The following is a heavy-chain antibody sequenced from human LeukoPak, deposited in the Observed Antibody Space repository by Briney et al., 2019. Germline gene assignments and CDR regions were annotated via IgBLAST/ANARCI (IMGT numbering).Heavy chain of an antibody. CDR1: DDSITIYY. D-gene: IGHD6-13*01. CDR3: ARGRVSSNTWYSTYYYYFYMDV. Sequence: SETLSLTCTVSDDSITIYYWTWIRQPPGKGLEWIGYIDHTGSTNCNPSLNSRVTISRDTSKNHFSLELTSATAADTAVYFCARGRVSSNTWYSTYYYYFYMDVWGKGTTVTVSS. CDR2: IDHTGST. J-gene: IGHJ6*03. V-gene: IGHV4-59*01.